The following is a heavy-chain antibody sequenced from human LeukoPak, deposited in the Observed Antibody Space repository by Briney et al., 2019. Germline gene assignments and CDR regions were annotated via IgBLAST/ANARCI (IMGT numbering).Heavy chain of an antibody. V-gene: IGHV4-61*09. CDR2: IYTSGST. Sequence: SQTPSLTCTVSGGSISSGSYYWSWIRQPAGKTLEWIGHIYTSGSTSYNPSLQSRVTISVDTSSHQFSLKVTSVTAADTAVYYCARAGGSVGWYGTIDSWGQGTLVTVSS. CDR3: ARAGGSVGWYGTIDS. J-gene: IGHJ4*02. CDR1: GGSISSGSYY. D-gene: IGHD6-19*01.